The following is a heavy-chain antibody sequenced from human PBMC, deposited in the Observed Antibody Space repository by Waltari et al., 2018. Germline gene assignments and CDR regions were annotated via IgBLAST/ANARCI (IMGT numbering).Heavy chain of an antibody. V-gene: IGHV3-53*01. CDR2: IYXGGST. CDR3: ARXRTVVVPDYFDX. J-gene: IGHJ4*02. D-gene: IGHD2-2*01. CDR1: GFTVSRNY. Sequence: EVQXVEXGGGLIQPGGSLXLSCAASGFTVSRNYMPWVRQAPGXGLEWXSVIYXGGSTXYADSVKGRFXISRDNSKNTLYLQMNSXRAEDTAVXYXARXRTVVVPDYFDXWGQGTLVTVSS.